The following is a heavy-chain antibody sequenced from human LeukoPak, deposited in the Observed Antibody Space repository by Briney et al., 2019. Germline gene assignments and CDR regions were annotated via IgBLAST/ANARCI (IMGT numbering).Heavy chain of an antibody. Sequence: SETLSLTCTVSGGSISSYYWSWIRQPPGKGLEWIGRIYTSGSTNYNPSLKSRVTISVDTSKNQFSLKLSSVTAADTAVYYCARATYDFWSGYYYAFDIWGQGAMVTVSS. D-gene: IGHD3-3*01. CDR1: GGSISSYY. V-gene: IGHV4-4*08. CDR2: IYTSGST. CDR3: ARATYDFWSGYYYAFDI. J-gene: IGHJ3*02.